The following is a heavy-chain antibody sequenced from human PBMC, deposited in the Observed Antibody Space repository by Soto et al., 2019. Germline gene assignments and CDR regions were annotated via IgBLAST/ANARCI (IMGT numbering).Heavy chain of an antibody. CDR2: IIPIFGTA. J-gene: IGHJ5*02. CDR3: ARDATTGTLGWFDH. Sequence: SVKVSCKASGGTFSSYAISWVRQAPGQGLEWMGGIIPIFGTANYAQKFQGRVTITADKSTSTAYMELSSLRSEDTAVYYCARDATTGTLGWFDHWGQGTLVTVSS. CDR1: GGTFSSYA. D-gene: IGHD1-1*01. V-gene: IGHV1-69*06.